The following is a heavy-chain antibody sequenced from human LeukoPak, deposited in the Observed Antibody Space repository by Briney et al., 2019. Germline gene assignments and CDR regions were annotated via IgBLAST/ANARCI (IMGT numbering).Heavy chain of an antibody. CDR3: ARGNYGSGSYYVVDFDY. Sequence: SETLSLTCSVSNDSIRNYYWSWIRQPPGKALEWIGYIYHTGSTNYNPSLKSRLTMSIDTSKNQFSLNLNSVTAADTAVYYCARGNYGSGSYYVVDFDYWGQGTLVTVSS. V-gene: IGHV4-59*01. J-gene: IGHJ4*02. CDR2: IYHTGST. D-gene: IGHD3-10*01. CDR1: NDSIRNYY.